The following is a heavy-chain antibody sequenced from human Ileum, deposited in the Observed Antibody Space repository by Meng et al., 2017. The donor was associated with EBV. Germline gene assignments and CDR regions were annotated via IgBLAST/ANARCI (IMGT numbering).Heavy chain of an antibody. CDR2: TSHSGST. D-gene: IGHD3-22*01. Sequence: HVRRQESGPGLVQPSEPLSLTCAVSGVSISRSDWWSWVRQPPGKGLELIGETSHSGSTNYSPSLKSRVTISLDKSKNQLSLKLNSVTAADTAVYYCASSDYYRSDYWGQGTLVTVSS. V-gene: IGHV4-4*02. CDR3: ASSDYYRSDY. CDR1: GVSISRSDW. J-gene: IGHJ4*02.